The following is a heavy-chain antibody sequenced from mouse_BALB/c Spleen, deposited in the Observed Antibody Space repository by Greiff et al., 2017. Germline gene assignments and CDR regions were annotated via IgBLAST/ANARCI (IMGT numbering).Heavy chain of an antibody. CDR2: INPYNGDT. CDR1: GYSFTGYF. J-gene: IGHJ4*01. Sequence: VQLKESGPELVKPGASVKISCKASGYSFTGYFMNWVKQSHGKSLEWIGRINPYNGDTFYNQKFKGKATLTVDKSSSTAHMELLSLTSEDSAVYYCGRWGDGGGYYYAMDYWGQGTSVTVSS. CDR3: GRWGDGGGYYYAMDY. V-gene: IGHV1-37*01.